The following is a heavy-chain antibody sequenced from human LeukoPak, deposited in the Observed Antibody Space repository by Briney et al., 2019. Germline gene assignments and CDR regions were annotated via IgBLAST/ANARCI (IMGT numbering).Heavy chain of an antibody. CDR3: TRVTTVAASDFDY. D-gene: IGHD6-19*01. Sequence: GGSLRLSCAASGFTFSGSAIHWVRQASGKGLEWVGRIRSKADNYATEYAASVKGRFIISRDDSKNTTFLQMNSLKTEDTAVYYCTRVTTVAASDFDYWGQRTQVTVSA. V-gene: IGHV3-73*01. CDR1: GFTFSGSA. CDR2: IRSKADNYAT. J-gene: IGHJ4*02.